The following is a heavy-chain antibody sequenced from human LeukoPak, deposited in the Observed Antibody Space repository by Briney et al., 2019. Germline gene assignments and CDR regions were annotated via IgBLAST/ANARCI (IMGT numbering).Heavy chain of an antibody. CDR1: GFTFSSYA. CDR2: ISGSGGST. CDR3: ATEGEDIVVASNWFDP. Sequence: PGGSLRLSCAASGFTFSSYAMSWVRQAPGKGLERVSAISGSGGSTYYADSVKGRFTISRDNSKNALYLQMNSLRAEDTAVYYCATEGEDIVVASNWFDPWGQGTLVTVSS. D-gene: IGHD2-2*01. J-gene: IGHJ5*02. V-gene: IGHV3-23*01.